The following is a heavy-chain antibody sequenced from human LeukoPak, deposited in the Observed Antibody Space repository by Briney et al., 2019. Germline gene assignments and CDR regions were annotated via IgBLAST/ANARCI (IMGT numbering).Heavy chain of an antibody. D-gene: IGHD3-3*01. Sequence: ASVKVSCKVSGYTLTELSMHWVRQAPGKGLEWMGGFDPEDGETIYAQKFQGRVTMTEDTSTDTAYMELRSLRSDDTAVYYCARTYYDFWSGYYSTSKRYNWFDPWGQGTLVTVSS. CDR3: ARTYYDFWSGYYSTSKRYNWFDP. CDR2: FDPEDGET. V-gene: IGHV1-24*01. J-gene: IGHJ5*02. CDR1: GYTLTELS.